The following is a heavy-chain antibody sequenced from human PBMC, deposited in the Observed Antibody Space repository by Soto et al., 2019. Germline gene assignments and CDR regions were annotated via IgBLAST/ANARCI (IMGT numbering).Heavy chain of an antibody. CDR1: GFTFSSYS. V-gene: IGHV3-15*01. CDR3: TTSNLGVDF. J-gene: IGHJ4*02. D-gene: IGHD1-1*01. CDR2: IKTKPDDGTI. Sequence: GGSLRLSCAASGFTFSSYSMNWVRQAPGKGLEWVGRIKTKPDDGTIDYAAPVRGRFTISRDDSKNTLYLQMTSLTTDDTGVYYCTTSNLGVDFWGPGTLVTVSS.